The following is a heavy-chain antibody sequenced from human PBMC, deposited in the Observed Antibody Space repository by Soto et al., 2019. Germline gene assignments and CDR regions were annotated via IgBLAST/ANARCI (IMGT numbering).Heavy chain of an antibody. CDR2: IYSGGTT. D-gene: IGHD3-3*01. Sequence: WGSLRLSCAASGFSVSNNYMNWVRQAPGKGLEWVSLIYSGGTTHYADSVKGRFTISRDNSKNTLYFQMNSLRAEDTAVYYCARGLDFWSAYYDQYYYALDVWGQGTTVTVSS. CDR3: ARGLDFWSAYYDQYYYALDV. V-gene: IGHV3-53*01. J-gene: IGHJ6*02. CDR1: GFSVSNNY.